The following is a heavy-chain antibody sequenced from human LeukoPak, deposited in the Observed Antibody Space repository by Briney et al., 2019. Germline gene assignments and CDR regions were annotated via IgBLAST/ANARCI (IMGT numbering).Heavy chain of an antibody. D-gene: IGHD3-10*01. V-gene: IGHV4-34*01. CDR2: INHSGGT. J-gene: IGHJ4*02. Sequence: PSETLSLTCAVYGGSFSGYYWSWIRQPPGKGLEWIGEINHSGGTNYNPSLKSRVTISVDTSKNRFSLKLSSVTAADTAVYYCARVGGSVGDYWGQGTLVTVSS. CDR1: GGSFSGYY. CDR3: ARVGGSVGDY.